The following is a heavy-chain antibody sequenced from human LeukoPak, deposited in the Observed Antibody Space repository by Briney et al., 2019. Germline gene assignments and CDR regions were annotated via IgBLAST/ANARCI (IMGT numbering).Heavy chain of an antibody. CDR3: AKDLSMIVVLNGMDV. V-gene: IGHV3-30*02. D-gene: IGHD3-22*01. CDR1: GFTFSTYG. CDR2: IWYGGSNE. Sequence: PGGSLRLSCAASGFTFSTYGMHWVRQAPGKGLEWVAVIWYGGSNEYYADSVKGRFTISRDNSKNTLYLQMNSLRAEDTAVYYCAKDLSMIVVLNGMDVWGQGTTLTVSS. J-gene: IGHJ6*02.